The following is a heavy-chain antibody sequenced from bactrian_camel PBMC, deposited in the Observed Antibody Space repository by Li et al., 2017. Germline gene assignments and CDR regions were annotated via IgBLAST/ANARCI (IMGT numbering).Heavy chain of an antibody. Sequence: LVESGGGSVQAGGSLTLSCAASFESPDTNCMGWIRQAPGKAREGVAISSAGGTLIFDSVKGRFTISRDNAKNTLYLQLNSLRSEDTALYYCATGSWLQRYWGQGTQVTVS. CDR1: FESPDTNC. J-gene: IGHJ4*01. CDR2: SSAGGTL. V-gene: IGHV3S63*01. CDR3: ATGSWLQRY. D-gene: IGHD6*01.